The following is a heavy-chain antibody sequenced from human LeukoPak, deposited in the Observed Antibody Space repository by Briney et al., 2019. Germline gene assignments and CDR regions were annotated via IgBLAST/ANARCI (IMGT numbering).Heavy chain of an antibody. CDR1: GFTFSSYS. V-gene: IGHV3-48*04. CDR2: ISSSSSTI. CDR3: AKGWSGYFRSPFDA. J-gene: IGHJ3*01. D-gene: IGHD3-3*01. Sequence: GGSLRLSCAASGFTFSSYSMNWVRQAPGKGLEWVSYISSSSSTIYYADSVKGRFTISRDNAKNSLYLQMNSLRTEDTAAYFCAKGWSGYFRSPFDAWGQGTMVTVSS.